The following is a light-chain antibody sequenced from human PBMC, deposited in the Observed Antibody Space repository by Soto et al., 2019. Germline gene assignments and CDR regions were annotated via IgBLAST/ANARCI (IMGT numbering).Light chain of an antibody. CDR2: GGS. CDR1: QSVSSNH. CDR3: QQYSSSRT. Sequence: EIVVTQSPGTHSLSPGERATLSCRASQSVSSNHLAWYQQKPGQAPRLLIYGGSSRATGIPVRFSGSGSETDFTLTITRLEREDFAVYYCQQYSSSRTFGQGTKVDIK. V-gene: IGKV3-20*01. J-gene: IGKJ1*01.